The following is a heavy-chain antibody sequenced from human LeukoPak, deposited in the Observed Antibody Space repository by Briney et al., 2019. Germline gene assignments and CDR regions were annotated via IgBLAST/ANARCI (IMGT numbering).Heavy chain of an antibody. Sequence: SETLSLTCTVTGGSISSYYWSWIRQPPGKGLEWIGYIYYSGSTNYNPSLKSRVTISVDTSKNQFSLKLSSVTAADTAVYYCARDSSGSNAFDIWGQGTMVTVSS. V-gene: IGHV4-59*01. CDR1: GGSISSYY. J-gene: IGHJ3*02. CDR2: IYYSGST. D-gene: IGHD3-22*01. CDR3: ARDSSGSNAFDI.